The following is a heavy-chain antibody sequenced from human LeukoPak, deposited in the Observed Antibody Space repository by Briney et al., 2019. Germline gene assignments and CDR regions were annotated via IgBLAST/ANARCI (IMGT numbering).Heavy chain of an antibody. J-gene: IGHJ6*02. V-gene: IGHV3-23*01. CDR2: ISGRGGNT. D-gene: IGHD5-12*01. CDR1: GFTFTNYA. Sequence: GGSLRLSCAASGFTFTNYAMNWVRQAPGKGLEWVSGISGRGGNTYYADSVKGRFTISRDNSKNTVYLQMNSLRTEDTAVYYCARAQPYTSRGSIYYYYYYNMDVWGQGTTVTVSS. CDR3: ARAQPYTSRGSIYYYYYYNMDV.